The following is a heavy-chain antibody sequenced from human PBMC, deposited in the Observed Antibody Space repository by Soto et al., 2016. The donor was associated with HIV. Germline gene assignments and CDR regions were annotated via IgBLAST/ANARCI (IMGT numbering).Heavy chain of an antibody. CDR2: IIPMFDTT. V-gene: IGHV1-69*13. CDR3: ARSADCGDYVGY. D-gene: IGHD4-17*01. Sequence: QVQLVQSGTEVKKPGSSVKVSCTASGGTFNSYALSWVRQAPGQGLEWMGVIIPMFDTTNYAQNFQGRVTITADESTSTAYMELNSLRSEDTAVYYCARSADCGDYVGYWGQGTLVTVSS. J-gene: IGHJ4*02. CDR1: GGTFNSYA.